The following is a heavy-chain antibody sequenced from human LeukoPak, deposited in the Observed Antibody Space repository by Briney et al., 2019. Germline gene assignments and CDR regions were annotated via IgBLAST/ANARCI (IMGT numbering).Heavy chain of an antibody. Sequence: SETLSLTCTVSGGSITSGSHYWSWIRQPAGKGLEWIGRIYTDGSTNYNPSLKSRVTISVDTSKNQFSLKVSSVTAADTAVYYRARDVRGGRPYYFDSWGQGTLVTVSS. V-gene: IGHV4-61*02. CDR2: IYTDGST. D-gene: IGHD2-15*01. CDR3: ARDVRGGRPYYFDS. CDR1: GGSITSGSHY. J-gene: IGHJ4*02.